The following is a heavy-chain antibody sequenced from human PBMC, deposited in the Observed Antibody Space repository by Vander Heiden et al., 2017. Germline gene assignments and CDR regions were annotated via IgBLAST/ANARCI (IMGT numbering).Heavy chain of an antibody. D-gene: IGHD2-8*02. CDR2: ISGSVYNI. CDR1: GFTVSSDT. J-gene: IGHJ4*02. CDR3: ARHHCTGGSCRGYFDF. V-gene: IGHV3-21*01. Sequence: EVQLVESGGGLVKPGGSLGRACAASGFTVSSDTMDWVRQAPGKGLEWVSSISGSVYNIYYADSVKGRFTISRDNAKNSLYLQMNSLRAEDTAVYYCARHHCTGGSCRGYFDFWGQGTLVTVSS.